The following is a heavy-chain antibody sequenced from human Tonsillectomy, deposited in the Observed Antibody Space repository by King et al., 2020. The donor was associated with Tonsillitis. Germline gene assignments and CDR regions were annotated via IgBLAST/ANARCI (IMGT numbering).Heavy chain of an antibody. Sequence: VQLVESGGGVVQPGRSLRLSCAASGFTFSSYGIHWVRQAPGKGLEWVAVISYDGRTKYYADAVMGRFSISRDNSKNTLYLQMNFLRVEDKAVYYCARDPDYCGNSGFDYWGQGPLVTVSS. D-gene: IGHD4-23*01. CDR1: GFTFSSYG. CDR2: ISYDGRTK. J-gene: IGHJ4*02. CDR3: ARDPDYCGNSGFDY. V-gene: IGHV3-33*05.